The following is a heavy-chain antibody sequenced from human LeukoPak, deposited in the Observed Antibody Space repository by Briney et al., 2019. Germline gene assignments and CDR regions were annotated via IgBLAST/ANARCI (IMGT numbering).Heavy chain of an antibody. D-gene: IGHD3-16*01. CDR3: AHVLGGVTDDAFDI. J-gene: IGHJ3*02. CDR1: GFSLSTSGVG. V-gene: IGHV2-5*02. CDR2: IYWDDDK. Sequence: SGPTLVNPTQTLTLTCSFSGFSLSTSGVGVGWIRQPPGKALEWLALIYWDDDKRYSPSLKSRLTITKDTSKNQVVLTITNMHPVDKATYYCAHVLGGVTDDAFDIWGQGTVVTVSS.